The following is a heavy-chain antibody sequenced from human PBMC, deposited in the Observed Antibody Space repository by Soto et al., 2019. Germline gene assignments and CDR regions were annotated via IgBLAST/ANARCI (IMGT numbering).Heavy chain of an antibody. V-gene: IGHV3-7*01. CDR1: GFTFSSYW. CDR3: ARDVGRYYDFWSGYYRS. Sequence: EVQLVESGGGLVQPGESLRLSCAASGFTFSSYWMSWVRQAPGKGLEWVANIKQDGSEKYYVDSVKGRFTISRDNAKNSLYLQMNSLRAEDTAVYYCARDVGRYYDFWSGYYRSWGQGTLVTVSS. J-gene: IGHJ4*02. D-gene: IGHD3-3*01. CDR2: IKQDGSEK.